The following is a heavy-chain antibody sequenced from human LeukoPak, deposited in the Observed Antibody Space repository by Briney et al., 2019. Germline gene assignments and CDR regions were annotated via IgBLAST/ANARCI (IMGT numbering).Heavy chain of an antibody. Sequence: NPSETLSLTCTVSGGSISSYYWSWIRQPAGKGLEWIGRIYTSGSTNYNPSLKSRVTISVDTSKNQFSLKLSSVTAADTAVYYCARDRKFVGSSSSTYYYYYMDVWGKGTTVTISS. CDR2: IYTSGST. D-gene: IGHD6-13*01. J-gene: IGHJ6*03. V-gene: IGHV4-4*07. CDR1: GGSISSYY. CDR3: ARDRKFVGSSSSTYYYYYMDV.